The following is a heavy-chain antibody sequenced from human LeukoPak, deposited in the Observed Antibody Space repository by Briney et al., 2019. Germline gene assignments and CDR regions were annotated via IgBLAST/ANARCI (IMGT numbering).Heavy chain of an antibody. CDR3: ARTSTAAAGTFDP. CDR1: GFTFSSYA. V-gene: IGHV3-30*04. D-gene: IGHD6-13*01. J-gene: IGHJ5*02. Sequence: PGRSLRLSCAASGFTFSSYAMHWVRQAPGKGLEWVAVISDDGTNKYYADSVKGRFTISRDNSKSTLYLQMNSLRPEDTAVYYCARTSTAAAGTFDPWGQGTLVTVSS. CDR2: ISDDGTNK.